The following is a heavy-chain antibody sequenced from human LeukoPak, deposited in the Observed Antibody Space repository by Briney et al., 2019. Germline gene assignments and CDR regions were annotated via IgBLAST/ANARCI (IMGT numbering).Heavy chain of an antibody. CDR2: INPNSGGI. V-gene: IGHV1-2*02. Sequence: ASVKVSCKASGYTFTGYYMHWVRQAPGQGLEWMGWINPNSGGINYAQKFQGRVTMTRDTSISTAYMELSRLRSDDTAVYYCARVGHSSSWSYSDYWGQGTLVTVSS. CDR3: ARVGHSSSWSYSDY. CDR1: GYTFTGYY. D-gene: IGHD6-13*01. J-gene: IGHJ4*02.